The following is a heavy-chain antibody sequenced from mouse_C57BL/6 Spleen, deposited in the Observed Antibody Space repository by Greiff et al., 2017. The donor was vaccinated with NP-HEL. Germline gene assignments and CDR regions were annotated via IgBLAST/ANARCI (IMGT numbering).Heavy chain of an antibody. CDR2: ISNGGGST. V-gene: IGHV5-12*01. D-gene: IGHD2-3*01. CDR3: ARHPDGLWYFDV. Sequence: EVKLMESGGGLVQPGGSLKLSCAASGFTFSDYYMYWVRQTPEKRLEWVAYISNGGGSTYYPDTVKGRFTISRDNAKNTLYLQMSRLKSEDTAMYYCARHPDGLWYFDVWGTGTTVTVSS. CDR1: GFTFSDYY. J-gene: IGHJ1*03.